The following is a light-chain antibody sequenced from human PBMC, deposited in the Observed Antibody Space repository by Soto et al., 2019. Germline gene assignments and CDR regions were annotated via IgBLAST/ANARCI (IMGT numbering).Light chain of an antibody. CDR2: AAS. Sequence: DIQMTQSPSSLSASVGDRVTITCRASQGISNYLAWYQQKPGKVPELLIYAASTLQSGVPTRFSGSGAGTDFTLTIRNLQPEDVANYYCQRYNSARQTFGQGTKVEIK. CDR3: QRYNSARQT. J-gene: IGKJ1*01. V-gene: IGKV1-27*01. CDR1: QGISNY.